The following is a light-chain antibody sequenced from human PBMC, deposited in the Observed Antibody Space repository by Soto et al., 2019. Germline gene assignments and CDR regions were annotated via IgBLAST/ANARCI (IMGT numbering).Light chain of an antibody. V-gene: IGKV3-15*01. CDR2: GAS. CDR1: QSVRSN. J-gene: IGKJ5*01. Sequence: EIVLTQSPCTLSVSPGERSTLSCRASQSVRSNLAWYQQKTGQAPRLLIYGASTRATGIPARFSGSGSGTEFTLTISSLQSEDFAVYYCQQYNNWPPITFGQGTRLEIK. CDR3: QQYNNWPPIT.